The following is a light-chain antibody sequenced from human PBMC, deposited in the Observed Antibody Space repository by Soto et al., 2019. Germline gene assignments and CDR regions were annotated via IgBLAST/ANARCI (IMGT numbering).Light chain of an antibody. Sequence: IVLTQSPAPLSLSPGERATLSFRASPSVTNYLAWYQQRPGQAPRLLIFGAFNRATGIPARFSGSGSGTDFTLTISRLEPEDFAVYYCQQYGSSPTFGQGTKVDIK. V-gene: IGKV3-20*01. CDR1: PSVTNY. J-gene: IGKJ1*01. CDR3: QQYGSSPT. CDR2: GAF.